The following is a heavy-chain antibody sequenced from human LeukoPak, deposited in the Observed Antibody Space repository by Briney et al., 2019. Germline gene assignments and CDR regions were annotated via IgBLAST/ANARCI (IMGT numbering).Heavy chain of an antibody. V-gene: IGHV4-34*01. CDR1: GGSFSGYY. CDR2: INHSGST. CDR3: ARGGYGSGWDYMDV. D-gene: IGHD3-10*01. Sequence: SETLSLTCAVYGGSFSGYYWSWIRQPPGKGLEWIGEINHSGSTNYNPSLKSRVTLSVDTSKNQFSLNLSSVTAADTAVYFCARGGYGSGWDYMDVWGKGTTVPVSS. J-gene: IGHJ6*03.